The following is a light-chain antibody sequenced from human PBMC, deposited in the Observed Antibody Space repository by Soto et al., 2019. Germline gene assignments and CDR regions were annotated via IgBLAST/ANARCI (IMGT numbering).Light chain of an antibody. Sequence: EVVLTQSPATLSLSPGERATLSCRASQSVSSNLAWYQQEPGQAPRLLIYGASNRATGIPARFSGSGSGTDFTLTISSLEPEDFAVYYCQQRSDWHRTFGQGTKVEIK. CDR1: QSVSSN. V-gene: IGKV3-11*01. CDR2: GAS. J-gene: IGKJ1*01. CDR3: QQRSDWHRT.